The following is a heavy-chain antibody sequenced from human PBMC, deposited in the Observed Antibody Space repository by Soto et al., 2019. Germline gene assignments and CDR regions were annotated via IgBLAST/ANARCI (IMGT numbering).Heavy chain of an antibody. CDR3: ARDRDDYGSGTYSTRIDC. V-gene: IGHV1-69*01. D-gene: IGHD3-10*01. J-gene: IGHJ4*02. Sequence: QVQLVQSGAEVKKPGSSVKVSCKASGGIFSTYAISWLRQAPGQGLEWMGGIIPIFGTPNYAQRLQGRVTITADESTNTSYMELSRLKYEDTAVYSCARDRDDYGSGTYSTRIDCWGQGTLVTVSS. CDR1: GGIFSTYA. CDR2: IIPIFGTP.